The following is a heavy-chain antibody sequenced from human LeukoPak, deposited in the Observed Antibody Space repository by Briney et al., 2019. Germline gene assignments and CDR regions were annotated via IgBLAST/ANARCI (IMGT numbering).Heavy chain of an antibody. J-gene: IGHJ4*02. CDR3: ARTRGSYSAYYFDC. Sequence: KASETLSLTCTVSGGSISSSSYYWGWIRQPPGKGLEWIGSIYYSGSTYYNPSLKSRVTISVDTSKNQFSLKLSSVTAADTAVYYCARTRGSYSAYYFDCWGQGTLVTVSS. D-gene: IGHD1-26*01. CDR2: IYYSGST. CDR1: GGSISSSSYY. V-gene: IGHV4-39*01.